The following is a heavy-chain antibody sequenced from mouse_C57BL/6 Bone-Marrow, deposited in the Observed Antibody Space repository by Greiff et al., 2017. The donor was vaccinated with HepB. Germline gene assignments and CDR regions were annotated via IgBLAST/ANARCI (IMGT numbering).Heavy chain of an antibody. CDR1: GYTFTSYW. Sequence: VQLQQPGAELVKPGASVKLSCKASGYTFTSYWMHWVKQRPGQGLEWIGMIHPNSGSTNYNEKFKSKATLTVDKSSSTAYMQLSSLTSEDSAVYYCARTYYGSRACDYWGQGTTLTVSS. J-gene: IGHJ2*01. CDR3: ARTYYGSRACDY. V-gene: IGHV1-64*01. CDR2: IHPNSGST. D-gene: IGHD1-1*01.